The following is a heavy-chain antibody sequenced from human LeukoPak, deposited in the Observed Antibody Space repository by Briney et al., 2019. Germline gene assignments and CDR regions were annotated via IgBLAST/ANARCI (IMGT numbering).Heavy chain of an antibody. V-gene: IGHV3-23*01. CDR2: VSGRGDGT. CDR1: GFTFTSYA. Sequence: GGSLRLSCAASGFTFTSYAMSWVRQAPGKGLGWVSSVSGRGDGTYYADSVKGRFTISRDNSKKTLDLHMDSLRAEDTAVYYCAKERLGGNYGDYAVEYWGQGTLVTVPS. CDR3: AKERLGGNYGDYAVEY. D-gene: IGHD4-17*01. J-gene: IGHJ4*02.